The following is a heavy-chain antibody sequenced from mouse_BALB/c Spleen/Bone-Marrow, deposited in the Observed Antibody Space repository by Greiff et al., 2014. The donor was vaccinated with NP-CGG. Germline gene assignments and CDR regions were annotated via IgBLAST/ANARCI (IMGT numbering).Heavy chain of an antibody. Sequence: EVKLVESGGGLVQPGSSLRLSCATSGLTFPDYYMNWVRQPPGKELEWLGFIRNKANGYTTEFSESVKGRFTISRDNSQSILYLQMNTLRAEDSATYYCARYDGYSDNAMDYWGQGTSVTVSS. CDR1: GLTFPDYY. J-gene: IGHJ4*01. V-gene: IGHV7-3*02. CDR2: IRNKANGYTT. D-gene: IGHD2-3*01. CDR3: ARYDGYSDNAMDY.